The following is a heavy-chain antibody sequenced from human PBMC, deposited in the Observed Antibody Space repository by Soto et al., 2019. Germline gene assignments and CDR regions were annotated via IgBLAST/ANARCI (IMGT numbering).Heavy chain of an antibody. J-gene: IGHJ4*02. V-gene: IGHV4-34*01. CDR2: IGHSGGT. Sequence: SETLSLTCAVYGGSFSGYYWSWIRQPPGKGLEWIGEIGHSGGTVYNPSLESRVTISGDSSNNQFSLKLNSVTAADTAVYYCARHGGYYFDYWGQGALVTVSS. CDR3: ARHGGYYFDY. CDR1: GGSFSGYY. D-gene: IGHD3-16*01.